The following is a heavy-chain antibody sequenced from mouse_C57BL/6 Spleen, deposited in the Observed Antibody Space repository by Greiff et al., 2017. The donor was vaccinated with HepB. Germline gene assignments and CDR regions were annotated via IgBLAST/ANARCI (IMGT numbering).Heavy chain of an antibody. CDR2: IDIGNGYT. V-gene: IGHV1-58*01. J-gene: IGHJ2*01. D-gene: IGHD1-1*01. CDR1: GYTFTSYG. CDR3: ARQDSYYYGSSRYYFDY. Sequence: EVQLQESGAELVRPGSSVKMSCKTSGYTFTSYGINWVKQRPGQGLEWIGYIDIGNGYTEYNEKFKGKATLTSDTSSSTSYMQLSSLTSEDSAIYFCARQDSYYYGSSRYYFDYWGQGTTLTVSS.